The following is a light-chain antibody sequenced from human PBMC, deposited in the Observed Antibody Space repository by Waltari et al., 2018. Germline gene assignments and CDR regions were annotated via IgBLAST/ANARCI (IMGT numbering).Light chain of an antibody. Sequence: EIVLTQSPATLSLSPGERATLPCRASPSVNEYLAWYQQIPGQAPRLLIYDASNRATGIPARFSGSGSGTDFTLTISSLEPEDFAIYYCHVRSNWPPVTFGGGTKVEIK. CDR2: DAS. CDR3: HVRSNWPPVT. V-gene: IGKV3-11*01. J-gene: IGKJ4*01. CDR1: PSVNEY.